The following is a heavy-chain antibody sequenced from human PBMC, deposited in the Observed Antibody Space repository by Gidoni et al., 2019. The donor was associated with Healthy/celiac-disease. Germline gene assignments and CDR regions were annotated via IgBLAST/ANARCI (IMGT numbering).Heavy chain of an antibody. J-gene: IGHJ3*02. D-gene: IGHD3-22*01. CDR1: GGSISSGGSY. V-gene: IGHV4-31*03. Sequence: QVQLQESGPGLVKPSQTLSLTCTVSGGSISSGGSYWSWIRQHPGKGLEWIGYIYYSGSTYYNPSLKSRVTISVDTSKNQFSLKLSSVTAADTAVYYCAGSGVITGAFDIWGQGTMVTVSS. CDR2: IYYSGST. CDR3: AGSGVITGAFDI.